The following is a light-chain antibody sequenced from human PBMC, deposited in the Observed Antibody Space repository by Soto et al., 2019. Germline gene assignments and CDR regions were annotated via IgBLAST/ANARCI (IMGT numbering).Light chain of an antibody. V-gene: IGKV3-20*01. J-gene: IGKJ5*01. CDR3: LQHNSYPIA. Sequence: EIVLTQSPGTLSLSPGERTNLSCRASQSFSSSYLAWYQQKPGKAPRLLIYGASSLSTGIPDRFSGSGSGTEFTLTISSLQPGDFATYYCLQHNSYPIAFGQGTRLEIK. CDR2: GAS. CDR1: QSFSSSY.